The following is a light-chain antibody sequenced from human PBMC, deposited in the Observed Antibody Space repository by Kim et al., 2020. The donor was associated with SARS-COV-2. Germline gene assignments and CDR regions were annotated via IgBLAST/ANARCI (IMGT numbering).Light chain of an antibody. V-gene: IGLV10-54*01. CDR2: RNN. J-gene: IGLJ2*01. CDR1: SNNVGNQG. CDR3: SAWDSSLSAVV. Sequence: QAGLTQPPSVSKGLRQTATLTCTGNSNNVGNQGAAWLQQHQGHPPKLLSYRNNNRPSGISERLSASRSGNTASLTITGLQPEDEVDYYCSAWDSSLSAVVFGGGTQLTVL.